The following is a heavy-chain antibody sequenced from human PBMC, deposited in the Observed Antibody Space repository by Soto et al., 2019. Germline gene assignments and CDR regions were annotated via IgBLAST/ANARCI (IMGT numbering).Heavy chain of an antibody. D-gene: IGHD3-16*01. J-gene: IGHJ6*02. CDR3: VMVDNYVKPTPQDV. Sequence: QVQLVQSGDEVKKPGASVKVSCKASGYFFVNYGIAWVRQAPGQGLECMGWISPYTGNTHSATKVQGRLTMTTDTSTSTAYIDLGSLTSDDTAVYYCVMVDNYVKPTPQDVWGQGTTVTVSS. CDR1: GYFFVNYG. V-gene: IGHV1-18*01. CDR2: ISPYTGNT.